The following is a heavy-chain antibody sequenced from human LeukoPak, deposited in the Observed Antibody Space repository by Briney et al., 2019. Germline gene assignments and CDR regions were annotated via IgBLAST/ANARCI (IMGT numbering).Heavy chain of an antibody. D-gene: IGHD3-9*01. CDR2: ISSSSSYI. Sequence: GGSLRLSCAASGFTFSSYSMNWVRQAPGKGLEWVSSISSSSSYIYYADSVKGRFTISRDNSKNTLYLQMNSLRAEDTAVYYCAKDFDILTGYYLPDAFDIWGKGKMVTVSS. CDR1: GFTFSSYS. V-gene: IGHV3-21*04. J-gene: IGHJ3*02. CDR3: AKDFDILTGYYLPDAFDI.